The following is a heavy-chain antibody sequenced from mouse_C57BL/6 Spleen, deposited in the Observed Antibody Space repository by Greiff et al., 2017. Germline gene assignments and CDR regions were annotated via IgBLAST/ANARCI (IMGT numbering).Heavy chain of an antibody. Sequence: EVQLQESVAELVRPGASVKLSCTASGFNIKNTDMHWVKQRPEQGLEWIGRIDPANGNTKYAPKFQGKATITADTSSNTAYLQLSSLTSEDTAIYYCARSGGLYYYGSSHYFGYWGQGTTLTVSS. CDR1: GFNIKNTD. CDR3: ARSGGLYYYGSSHYFGY. J-gene: IGHJ2*01. V-gene: IGHV14-3*01. D-gene: IGHD1-1*01. CDR2: IDPANGNT.